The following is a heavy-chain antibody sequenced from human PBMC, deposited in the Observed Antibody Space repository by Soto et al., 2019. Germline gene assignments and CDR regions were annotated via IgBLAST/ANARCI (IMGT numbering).Heavy chain of an antibody. J-gene: IGHJ6*02. V-gene: IGHV1-18*04. Sequence: ASVKVSCKASGYTFTSYGISWVRQAPGQGLEWMGWISAYNGNTNYAQKLQGRVTMTTDTSTSTAYMELRSLRSDDTAVYYCARDLLSPSDSSSWYVSYYYYGMDVWGQ. CDR1: GYTFTSYG. CDR3: ARDLLSPSDSSSWYVSYYYYGMDV. CDR2: ISAYNGNT. D-gene: IGHD6-13*01.